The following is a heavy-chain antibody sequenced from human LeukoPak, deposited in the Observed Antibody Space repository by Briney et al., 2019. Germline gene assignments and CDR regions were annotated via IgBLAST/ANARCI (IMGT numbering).Heavy chain of an antibody. Sequence: TGGSLRLSCAASGFTFSSYGMHWGRQAPGKGLEWVAFIRYDGSNKYYADSVKGRFTISRDNSKNTLYLQMNSLRAEDTAVYYCAKVHTYYDFWSAKYYMDVWGKGTTVTVSS. V-gene: IGHV3-30*02. CDR3: AKVHTYYDFWSAKYYMDV. D-gene: IGHD3-3*01. J-gene: IGHJ6*03. CDR1: GFTFSSYG. CDR2: IRYDGSNK.